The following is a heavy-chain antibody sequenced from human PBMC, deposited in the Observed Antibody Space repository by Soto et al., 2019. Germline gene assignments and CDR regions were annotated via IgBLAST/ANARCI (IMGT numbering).Heavy chain of an antibody. CDR1: GGSFSGYY. J-gene: IGHJ6*02. D-gene: IGHD3-3*02. V-gene: IGHV4-34*01. CDR3: ARGFSNNYYYGMDV. CDR2: INHSGST. Sequence: SETLSLTCAVYGGSFSGYYGSWIRQPPGKGLEWIGEINHSGSTNYNPSLKSRVTISVDTSKNQFSLKLSSVTAADTAVYYCARGFSNNYYYGMDVWGQGTTVTVSS.